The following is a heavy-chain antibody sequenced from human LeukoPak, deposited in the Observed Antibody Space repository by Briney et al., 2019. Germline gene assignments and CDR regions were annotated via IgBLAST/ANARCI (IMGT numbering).Heavy chain of an antibody. CDR1: GGSFSGYY. D-gene: IGHD6-25*01. Sequence: SETLSLTCAVYGGSFSGYYWSWIRQPPGKGLEWIGEINHSGSTNYNPSLKSRVTISVDTSKNQFSLKLSSVTAADTAVYYCARGSDYPSNFDYWGQGTLVTVSS. CDR3: ARGSDYPSNFDY. J-gene: IGHJ4*02. V-gene: IGHV4-34*01. CDR2: INHSGST.